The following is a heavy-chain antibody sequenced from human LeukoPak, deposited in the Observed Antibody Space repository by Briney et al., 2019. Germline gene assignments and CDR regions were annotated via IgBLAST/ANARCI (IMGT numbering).Heavy chain of an antibody. CDR1: GFTFSSYW. V-gene: IGHV3-7*01. CDR3: ARGPWGYYDSSGFDY. Sequence: GGSLGLSCAASGFTFSSYWMSWVRQAPGKGLEWVANIKQDGSEKYYVDSVKGRFTISRDNAKNSLYLQMNSLRAEDTAVYYCARGPWGYYDSSGFDYWGQGTLVTVSS. J-gene: IGHJ4*02. CDR2: IKQDGSEK. D-gene: IGHD3-22*01.